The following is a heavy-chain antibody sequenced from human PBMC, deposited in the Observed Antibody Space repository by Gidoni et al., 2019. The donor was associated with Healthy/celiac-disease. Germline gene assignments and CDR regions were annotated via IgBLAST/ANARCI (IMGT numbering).Heavy chain of an antibody. V-gene: IGHV1-18*01. CDR1: GYTFTSYG. J-gene: IGHJ4*02. CDR2: ISAYNGNT. Sequence: QVQLVQSGPEVKKPGASAKLSCKASGYTFTSYGISGVRQAPGQGLEWMGWISAYNGNTNYAQKLQGRVTMTTDTATSTAYMELRSRRSDDTAVYDCARSVNWNEYDYWGQGTLVTGSS. CDR3: ARSVNWNEYDY. D-gene: IGHD1-1*01.